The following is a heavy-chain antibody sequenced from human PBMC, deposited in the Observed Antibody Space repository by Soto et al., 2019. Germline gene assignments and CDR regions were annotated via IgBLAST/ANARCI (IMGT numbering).Heavy chain of an antibody. CDR2: ISYDGSNK. CDR3: AKVPYYYDSSGHGGDFDY. V-gene: IGHV3-30*18. D-gene: IGHD3-22*01. J-gene: IGHJ4*02. CDR1: GFTFSSYG. Sequence: QVQLVESGGGVVQPGRSLRLSCAASGFTFSSYGMHWVRQAPGKGLEWVAVISYDGSNKYYADSVKGRFTISRDNSKNTLYLQMNSLRAEDTAVYYCAKVPYYYDSSGHGGDFDYWGQGTLVTVSS.